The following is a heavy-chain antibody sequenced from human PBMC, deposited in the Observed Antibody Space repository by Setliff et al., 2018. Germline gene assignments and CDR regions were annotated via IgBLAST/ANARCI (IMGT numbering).Heavy chain of an antibody. D-gene: IGHD1-26*01. Sequence: ASVKVSCKASGYTFTGHYMYWVRQAPGQGLEWMGRINPSSGATIYAQKFQGRVTMTSDTSISTAYMELGRLRSDDTAVYYCARALGATITHFDYWGQGTLVTVSS. J-gene: IGHJ4*01. CDR2: INPSSGAT. CDR3: ARALGATITHFDY. CDR1: GYTFTGHY. V-gene: IGHV1-2*06.